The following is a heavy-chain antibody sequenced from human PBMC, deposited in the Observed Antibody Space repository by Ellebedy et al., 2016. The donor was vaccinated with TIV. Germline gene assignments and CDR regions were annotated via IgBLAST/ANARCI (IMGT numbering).Heavy chain of an antibody. CDR3: AKDPKVGAGGG. CDR2: ISPSGGTA. D-gene: IGHD1-26*01. Sequence: GESLKISCAASGFTFSSYSMNWVRQAPGKGLEWVSSISPSGGTAHFTDSVKGRFTISRDNSKNTLYLQMNSLRAEDTAVYYCAKDPKVGAGGGWGQGTPVTVSS. V-gene: IGHV3-23*01. CDR1: GFTFSSYS. J-gene: IGHJ4*02.